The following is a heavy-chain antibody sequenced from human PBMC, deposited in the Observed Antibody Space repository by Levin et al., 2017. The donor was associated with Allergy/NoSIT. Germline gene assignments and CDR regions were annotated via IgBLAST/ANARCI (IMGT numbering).Heavy chain of an antibody. J-gene: IGHJ4*02. V-gene: IGHV3-48*03. CDR3: ARQLGNFWSGYNYFDY. CDR2: ISSTGSTI. Sequence: QSGGSLRLSCAASGFTFSSYEMNWVRRAPGKGLEWVSYISSTGSTIYSADSVKGRFIISRDNAKNSLYLHMNSLRAEDTAVYYCARQLGNFWSGYNYFDYWGQGTLVTVSS. D-gene: IGHD3-3*01. CDR1: GFTFSSYE.